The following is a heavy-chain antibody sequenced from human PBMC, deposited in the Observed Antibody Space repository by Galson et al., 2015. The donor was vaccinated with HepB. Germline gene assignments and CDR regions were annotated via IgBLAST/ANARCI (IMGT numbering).Heavy chain of an antibody. CDR2: IKSKTDGGTT. J-gene: IGHJ4*02. V-gene: IGHV3-15*01. CDR1: GFTFSNVW. Sequence: SLRLSCAASGFTFSNVWMSWVRQAPGKGLEWVGRIKSKTDGGTTDYAAPVKGRFSISRDDSKNTLYLQMNSLKTEDTAVYYCTTDGLRTGTTGYWGQGTLVTVSS. D-gene: IGHD1-1*01. CDR3: TTDGLRTGTTGY.